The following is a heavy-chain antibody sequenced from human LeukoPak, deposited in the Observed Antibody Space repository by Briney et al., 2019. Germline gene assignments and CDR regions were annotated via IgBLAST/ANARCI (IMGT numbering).Heavy chain of an antibody. CDR1: GFTFSSYA. V-gene: IGHV3-23*01. J-gene: IGHJ4*02. CDR3: AKVGLLWFGELDY. Sequence: GGSLRLSCAASGFTFSSYAMRWVRQAPGKGLEWVSAISGSGGSTYYADSVKGRFTISRDNSKNTLYLQMNSLRAEDTAVYYCAKVGLLWFGELDYWGQGTLVTVSS. D-gene: IGHD3-10*01. CDR2: ISGSGGST.